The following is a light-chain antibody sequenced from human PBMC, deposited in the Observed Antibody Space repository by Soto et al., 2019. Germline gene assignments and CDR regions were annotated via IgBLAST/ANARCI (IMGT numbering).Light chain of an antibody. Sequence: DIEMTQSPSSLSAPVGDRVTITCRASQSISSYLNWYQQKPGKVPKLLIYAASSLQSGVPPRFSGSGSGTDFTLTISSLQPEDFATYYCQQSYGTPLTFGGGTKVEIK. J-gene: IGKJ4*01. CDR1: QSISSY. CDR3: QQSYGTPLT. CDR2: AAS. V-gene: IGKV1-39*01.